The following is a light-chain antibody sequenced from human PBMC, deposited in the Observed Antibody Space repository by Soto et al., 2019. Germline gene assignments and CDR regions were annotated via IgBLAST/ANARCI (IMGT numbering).Light chain of an antibody. CDR2: LNSDGSH. Sequence: QSVLTQSPSASASLGASVKLTCKLSSGHSEYAIAWHQQQPGRGPRYLMKLNSDGSHTKGDGIPDRFSGSTSGAERYLTISSLKSEDEADYFCQTWGTGVLVVFGGGTKLTVL. V-gene: IGLV4-69*01. J-gene: IGLJ2*01. CDR1: SGHSEYA. CDR3: QTWGTGVLVV.